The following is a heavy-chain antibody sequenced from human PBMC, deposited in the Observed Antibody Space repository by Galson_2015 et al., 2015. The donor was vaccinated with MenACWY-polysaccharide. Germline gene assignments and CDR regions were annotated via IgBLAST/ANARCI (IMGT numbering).Heavy chain of an antibody. V-gene: IGHV3-30*04. CDR1: GTSFRSYA. J-gene: IGHJ6*03. D-gene: IGHD2-2*01. CDR3: ARDGCSSTNCHDYYNYYMDV. CDR2: VSYDGNSQ. Sequence: SLRLSCAVSGTSFRSYAMHWVRQAPGKGLEWVAVVSYDGNSQKYEEAVKGRFTISRDNSKKTVYLQMNSLRPEDTAIYSCARDGCSSTNCHDYYNYYMDVWGRGTTVIVSS.